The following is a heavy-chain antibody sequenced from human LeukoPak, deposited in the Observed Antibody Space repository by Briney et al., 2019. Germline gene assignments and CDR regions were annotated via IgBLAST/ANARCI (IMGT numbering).Heavy chain of an antibody. Sequence: GGPLRLSCAASGFTFSTYAVLCLRHAPGKAVEWVSAIRSSGGTTYYADSVKGRFSISRDNSKNTLYLRMNSLRAEDTAIYYCAKDRNAWPTNFDSWGQGTLVTVSA. D-gene: IGHD5-24*01. CDR1: GFTFSTYA. CDR2: IRSSGGTT. V-gene: IGHV3-23*01. CDR3: AKDRNAWPTNFDS. J-gene: IGHJ4*02.